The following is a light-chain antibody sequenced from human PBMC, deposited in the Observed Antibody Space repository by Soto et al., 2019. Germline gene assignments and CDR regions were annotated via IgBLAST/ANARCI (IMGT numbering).Light chain of an antibody. CDR2: WAS. V-gene: IGKV4-1*01. CDR3: HQYYTTPT. Sequence: DIVMTQSPDSLAVSLGERATINCKSSQSVLYSSNNKDYLAWYQQKSGQPPKVLIYWASTRESGVPDRFSGSGSGTDFTLTISSLQAEDVAVYYCHQYYTTPTFGQGTKVEIK. J-gene: IGKJ1*01. CDR1: QSVLYSSNNKDY.